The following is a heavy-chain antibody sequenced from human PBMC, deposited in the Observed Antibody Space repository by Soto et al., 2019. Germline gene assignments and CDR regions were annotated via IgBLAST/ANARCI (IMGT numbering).Heavy chain of an antibody. J-gene: IGHJ4*02. Sequence: EVQLVESGGGLVQPGGSLRLSCAASGFTFNNAWWSWVRQAPGKGLEWIGRIKSKTDGGTTDYAAPVKGRFTISRDDSKNTLFLQMNSLKTEDTAVYFCTTDHTPPYCSAGSCFYDYWGQGTLVTVSS. CDR2: IKSKTDGGTT. V-gene: IGHV3-15*01. CDR3: TTDHTPPYCSAGSCFYDY. CDR1: GFTFNNAW. D-gene: IGHD2-15*01.